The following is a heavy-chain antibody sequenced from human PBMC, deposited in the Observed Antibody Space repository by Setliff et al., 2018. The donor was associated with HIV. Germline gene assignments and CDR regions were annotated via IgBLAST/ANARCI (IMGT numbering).Heavy chain of an antibody. D-gene: IGHD1-26*01. Sequence: PSETLSLTCAVSGGSISSSDWWSWVRQPPGKGLEWIGEIYESGSANYNPSLTSGVTMSVDKSKNHFSLKMNSVTAADTAVYFCARAPEVVGATRLYYYYMDVWGKGTMVTVSS. CDR3: ARAPEVVGATRLYYYYMDV. CDR1: GGSISSSDW. CDR2: IYESGSA. J-gene: IGHJ6*03. V-gene: IGHV4-4*02.